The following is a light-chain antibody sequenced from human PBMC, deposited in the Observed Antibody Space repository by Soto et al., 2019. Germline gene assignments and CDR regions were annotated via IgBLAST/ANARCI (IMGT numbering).Light chain of an antibody. CDR1: QGISNY. CDR3: QKYNSAPRT. V-gene: IGKV1-27*01. CDR2: AAS. Sequence: DIQLTQSPSSLSASVGDRVTISCRASQGISNYLAWYQQKPGKVPKLLIYAASTLQSEVPSRFSGSGSGTDFTLTISSLQPEDVATYYCQKYNSAPRTFGQGTKVEIK. J-gene: IGKJ1*01.